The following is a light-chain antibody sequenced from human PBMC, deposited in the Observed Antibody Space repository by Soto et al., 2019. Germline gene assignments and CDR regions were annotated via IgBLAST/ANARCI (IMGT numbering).Light chain of an antibody. CDR2: VAS. CDR3: QQYNVLPLT. Sequence: EIVMTQSPATLSVSPGERATLSCRASQSVSSNLAWYQQKPGQTPKLLIYVASPRATGIPARFSGSGSVTEFPLTISSLQSEDLAVYYCQQYNVLPLTFGGGTKVEFK. CDR1: QSVSSN. V-gene: IGKV3-15*01. J-gene: IGKJ4*01.